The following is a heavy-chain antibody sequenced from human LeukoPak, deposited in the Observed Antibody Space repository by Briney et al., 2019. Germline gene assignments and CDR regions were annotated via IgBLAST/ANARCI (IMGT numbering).Heavy chain of an antibody. CDR3: ARLGVEDY. V-gene: IGHV1-2*02. CDR2: INPNSGGT. Sequence: ASVKVSCKASGYTFTCKYMYWVRQAPGQGLEWMGWINPNSGGTNYAQKFQGRVTMTRDTPISTAYMEVSRLRYDDTAVYYCARLGVEDYWGQGTLVTVSS. D-gene: IGHD2-8*01. CDR1: GYTFTCKY. J-gene: IGHJ4*02.